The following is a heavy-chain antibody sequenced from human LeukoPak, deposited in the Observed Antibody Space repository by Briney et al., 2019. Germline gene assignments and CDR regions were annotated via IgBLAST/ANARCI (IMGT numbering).Heavy chain of an antibody. V-gene: IGHV1-18*01. J-gene: IGHJ5*02. D-gene: IGHD5-18*01. CDR3: ARRYRDSYGQGDWFDP. Sequence: ASVKVSCKASGYNFITYGFSWVRQAPGQGLEWMGWINPYHGKTKYAQKFQGRVTMTTDTSTSTAYMELRSLRSDDTAVYYCARRYRDSYGQGDWFDPWGQGTLVTVSS. CDR2: INPYHGKT. CDR1: GYNFITYG.